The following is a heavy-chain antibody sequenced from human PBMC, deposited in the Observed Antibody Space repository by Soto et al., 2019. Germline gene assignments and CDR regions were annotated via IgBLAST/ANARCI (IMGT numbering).Heavy chain of an antibody. V-gene: IGHV6-1*01. CDR2: TYYRSKWYN. D-gene: IGHD6-13*01. J-gene: IGHJ6*02. CDR3: ARDRAYSSTWPTRDYYYVMDV. Sequence: QTLTHTCTISGDSISYNSAAWKWIKKSPSRGLEWLGRTYYRSKWYNGYAVSVKSRITINPDTSKNQFSLQLNSVTPEDTAVYYCARDRAYSSTWPTRDYYYVMDVWGQGTTVIVSS. CDR1: GDSISYNSAA.